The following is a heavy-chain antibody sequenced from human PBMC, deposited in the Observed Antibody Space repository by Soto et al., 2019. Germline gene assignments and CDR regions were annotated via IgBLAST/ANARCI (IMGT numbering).Heavy chain of an antibody. CDR2: IYYDGSI. D-gene: IGHD2-8*02. Sequence: SETLSLTCTVSGGSINSNNYCWSWILQPPGKGLAWIASIYYDGSIYYNTSVKGRFAISRDTSKNTVYLQMNSLTAGDTAVYYCAKATATGGGAFEIYGQGTMVTVSS. CDR1: GGSINSNNYC. J-gene: IGHJ3*02. CDR3: AKATATGGGAFEI. V-gene: IGHV4-39*07.